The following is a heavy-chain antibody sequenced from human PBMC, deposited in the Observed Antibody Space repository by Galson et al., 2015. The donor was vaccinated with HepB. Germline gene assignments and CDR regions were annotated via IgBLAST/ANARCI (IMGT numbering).Heavy chain of an antibody. CDR2: ISYDGSNK. CDR1: GFTFSSYA. D-gene: IGHD6-19*01. CDR3: ARDFSGWLSYYYYYGMDV. J-gene: IGHJ6*02. V-gene: IGHV3-30-3*01. Sequence: SLRLSCAAPGFTFSSYAMHWVRQAPGKGLEWVAVISYDGSNKYYADSVKGRFTISRDNSKNTLYLQMNSLRAEDTAVYYCARDFSGWLSYYYYYGMDVWGQGTTVTVSS.